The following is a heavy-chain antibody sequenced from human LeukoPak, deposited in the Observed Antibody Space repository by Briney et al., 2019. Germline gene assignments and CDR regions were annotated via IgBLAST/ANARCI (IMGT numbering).Heavy chain of an antibody. CDR2: IYTSGNT. Sequence: PGGSLRLSCAVSGFTVSSNYMNWVRQAPGKGLEWVSVIYTSGNTYYADSVKGRFTISRHNSKNTLYLQMNSLRAEDTAVYYCARGWFGELLGDYWGQGTLVTVSS. J-gene: IGHJ4*02. D-gene: IGHD3-10*01. CDR1: GFTVSSNY. CDR3: ARGWFGELLGDY. V-gene: IGHV3-53*04.